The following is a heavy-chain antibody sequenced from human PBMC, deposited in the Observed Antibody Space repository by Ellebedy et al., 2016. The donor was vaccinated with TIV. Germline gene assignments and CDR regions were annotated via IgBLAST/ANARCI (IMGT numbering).Heavy chain of an antibody. CDR1: GYIFSSYG. D-gene: IGHD6-13*01. Sequence: ASVKVSCKASGYIFSSYGITWVRQAPGQGLEWMGWISAYNGNTNYAQKLQGRVTMTTDTSTSTAYMELRSLRSDDTAVYYCARQLAIESHDYWGQGTLVTVSS. CDR2: ISAYNGNT. J-gene: IGHJ4*02. CDR3: ARQLAIESHDY. V-gene: IGHV1-18*04.